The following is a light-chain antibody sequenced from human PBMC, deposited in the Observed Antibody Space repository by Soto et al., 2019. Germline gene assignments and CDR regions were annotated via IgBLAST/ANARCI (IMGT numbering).Light chain of an antibody. J-gene: IGKJ4*01. CDR2: DAS. V-gene: IGKV3-15*01. CDR1: QSVGSD. Sequence: EIVMTQSPATLSVSPGERATLSCRASQSVGSDLAWYQQKPGQAPRLVIYDASTRATGFPARFSGSGSGTEFTLTISSLQSEDFARYYCQQYYNWPLTFGGGTKVDIK. CDR3: QQYYNWPLT.